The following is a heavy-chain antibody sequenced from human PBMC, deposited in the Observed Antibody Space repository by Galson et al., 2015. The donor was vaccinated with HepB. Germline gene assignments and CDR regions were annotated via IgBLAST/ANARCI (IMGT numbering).Heavy chain of an antibody. CDR1: GGSISSYY. D-gene: IGHD3-10*01. Sequence: SETLSLTCTVSGGSISSYYWSWVRQPAGKGLEWIGRIYTSGSTNYNPSLKSRVTMSVDTSKNQFSLKLSSVTAADTAVYYCSRGVNDYGYGAFDIWGQGTVVTVSS. V-gene: IGHV4-4*07. J-gene: IGHJ3*02. CDR3: SRGVNDYGYGAFDI. CDR2: IYTSGST.